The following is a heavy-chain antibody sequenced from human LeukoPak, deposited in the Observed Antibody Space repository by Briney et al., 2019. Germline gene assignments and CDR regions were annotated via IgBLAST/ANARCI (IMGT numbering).Heavy chain of an antibody. CDR1: GYSINSGYY. CDR3: ARGVYGSGSYYNFVDY. CDR2: IDHSGST. V-gene: IGHV4-38-2*02. J-gene: IGHJ4*02. Sequence: SETLSLTCTVSGYSINSGYYWGWIRQPPGKGLEWIGSIDHSGSTYYNPSLKSRVTISVDTSKNQFSLKLSSVTAADTAVYYCARGVYGSGSYYNFVDYWGQGTLVTVSS. D-gene: IGHD3-10*01.